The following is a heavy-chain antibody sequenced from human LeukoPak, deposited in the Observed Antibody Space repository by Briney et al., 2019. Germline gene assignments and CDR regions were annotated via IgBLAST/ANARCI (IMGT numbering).Heavy chain of an antibody. CDR1: GFTFSSYA. Sequence: GGSLRLSCAASGFTFSSYAMSWVRQAPGKGLEWVSAISGSGDSTYYADSVKGRFTISRDNSKNTLYLQMNSLRAEDTAVYYCAKDPEGLYDSSGYYYGRWGQGTLVTVSS. CDR3: AKDPEGLYDSSGYYYGR. CDR2: ISGSGDST. V-gene: IGHV3-23*01. J-gene: IGHJ4*02. D-gene: IGHD3-22*01.